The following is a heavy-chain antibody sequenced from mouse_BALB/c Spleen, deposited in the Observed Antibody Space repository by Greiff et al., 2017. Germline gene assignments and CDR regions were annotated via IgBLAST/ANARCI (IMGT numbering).Heavy chain of an antibody. V-gene: IGHV5-6-5*01. J-gene: IGHJ2*01. CDR2: ISSGGST. Sequence: VQLKQSGGGLVKPGGSLKLSCAASGFTFSSYAMSWVRQTPEKRLEWVASISSGGSTYYPDSVKGRFTISRDNARNILYLQMSSLRSEDTAMYYCARGWDTTVVAYFDYWGQGTTLTVSS. CDR3: ARGWDTTVVAYFDY. CDR1: GFTFSSYA. D-gene: IGHD1-1*01.